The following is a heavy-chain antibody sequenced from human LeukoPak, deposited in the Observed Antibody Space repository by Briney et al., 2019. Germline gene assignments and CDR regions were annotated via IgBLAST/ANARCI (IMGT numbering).Heavy chain of an antibody. J-gene: IGHJ4*02. Sequence: PGGSLRLSCTVSGFTVSSNSMSWIRQAPGKGLEWVSYISSSGSTIYYADSVKGRFTISRDNAKNSLYLQMNSLRAEDTAVYYCARGPPTTYFDREFDYWGQGTLVTVSS. CDR3: ARGPPTTYFDREFDY. V-gene: IGHV3-11*01. CDR1: GFTVSSNS. CDR2: ISSSGSTI. D-gene: IGHD3-9*01.